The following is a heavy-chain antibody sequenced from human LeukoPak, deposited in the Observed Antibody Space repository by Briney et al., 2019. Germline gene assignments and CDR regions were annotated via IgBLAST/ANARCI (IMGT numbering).Heavy chain of an antibody. CDR2: IKQDGSEK. V-gene: IGHV3-7*01. Sequence: GGSLRLSCAASGFTFSSYWMSWVRQAPGKGLEWVAHIKQDGSEKYYVDSVKGRFTISRDNAKNSLYLQMNSLRAEDTAVYYCARDSSYYYDSSGYYDYWGQGTLVTVSS. CDR1: GFTFSSYW. D-gene: IGHD3-22*01. J-gene: IGHJ4*02. CDR3: ARDSSYYYDSSGYYDY.